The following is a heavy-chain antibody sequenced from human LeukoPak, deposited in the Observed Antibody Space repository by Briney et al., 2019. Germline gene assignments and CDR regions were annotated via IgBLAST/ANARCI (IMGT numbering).Heavy chain of an antibody. CDR1: GFTFSRYW. V-gene: IGHV3-7*01. D-gene: IGHD3-10*01. CDR2: IKQDGDQK. CDR3: ARFAKGYGSGDIDY. Sequence: PGGSLRLSCVASGFTFSRYWMSWVRQAPGKGLEWVANIKQDGDQKHYVDSVRGRFIISRDNAKNSLHLQMNSLRDEDTAVYYCARFAKGYGSGDIDYWGQGTLVTVSS. J-gene: IGHJ4*02.